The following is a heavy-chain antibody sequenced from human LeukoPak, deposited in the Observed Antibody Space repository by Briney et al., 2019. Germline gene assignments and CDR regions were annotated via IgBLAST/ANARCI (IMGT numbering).Heavy chain of an antibody. Sequence: GGSLRLSXAASGFTFSSYGMHWVRQAPGKGLEWVAFIRYDGSNKYYADSVKGRLTISRDNSKNMLYLQMNSLRAEDTAVYYCAKDPTVTGYYFDYWGQGTLVTVSS. V-gene: IGHV3-30*02. D-gene: IGHD4-17*01. CDR2: IRYDGSNK. J-gene: IGHJ4*02. CDR3: AKDPTVTGYYFDY. CDR1: GFTFSSYG.